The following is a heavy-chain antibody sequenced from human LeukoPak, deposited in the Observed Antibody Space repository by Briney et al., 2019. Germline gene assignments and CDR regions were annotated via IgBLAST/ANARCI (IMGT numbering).Heavy chain of an antibody. V-gene: IGHV4-39*07. Sequence: SETLSLTCTVSGGSISSSSYYWGWIRQPPGKGLEWIGSIYYSGSTYYNPSLKSRVTISVDTTKNQFSLKLSSVTAADTAVYYCAREQSSPPYYYDSSGYENFDYWGQGTLVTVSS. CDR2: IYYSGST. D-gene: IGHD3-22*01. J-gene: IGHJ4*02. CDR1: GGSISSSSYY. CDR3: AREQSSPPYYYDSSGYENFDY.